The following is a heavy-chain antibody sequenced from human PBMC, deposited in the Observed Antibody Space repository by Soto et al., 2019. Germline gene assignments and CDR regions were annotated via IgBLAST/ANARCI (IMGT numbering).Heavy chain of an antibody. CDR3: ARGYYDILTGYYAFDI. Sequence: GSLSLTCAVYGGSFSGYYWSWIRQPPGKGLEWIGEINHSGSTNYNPSLKSRVTISVDTSKNQFSLKLSSVTAADTAVYYCARGYYDILTGYYAFDIWGQGTMVTVSS. J-gene: IGHJ3*02. D-gene: IGHD3-9*01. V-gene: IGHV4-34*01. CDR1: GGSFSGYY. CDR2: INHSGST.